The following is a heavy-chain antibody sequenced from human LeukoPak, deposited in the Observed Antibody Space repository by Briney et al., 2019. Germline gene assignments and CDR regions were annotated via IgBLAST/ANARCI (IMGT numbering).Heavy chain of an antibody. V-gene: IGHV4-59*01. Sequence: ETLSLTCTVSGVSISSYYWSWIRQPPGKGLEWIAFIYYSGSTTYNPYLMSRVTMSVDTTNNQFSLKLSSMTAADTAVYYCATIINITMIDNYYMDVWGKGTTVTVSS. J-gene: IGHJ6*03. CDR1: GVSISSYY. D-gene: IGHD3-22*01. CDR3: ATIINITMIDNYYMDV. CDR2: IYYSGST.